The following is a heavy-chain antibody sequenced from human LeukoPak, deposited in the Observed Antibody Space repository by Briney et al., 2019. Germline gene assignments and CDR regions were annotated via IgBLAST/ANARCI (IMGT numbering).Heavy chain of an antibody. V-gene: IGHV3-11*01. CDR1: GFTFSDYY. CDR3: ARRTVTRDWYFDF. Sequence: GGSLRLSCAASGFTFSDYYMSWIRQAPGKGLEWVSYISSSGTTIYYADSVKGRFTISRDNAKNSLYLQMNSLRAEDTAVYYCARRTVTRDWYFDFWGRGTLVTVSS. D-gene: IGHD4-17*01. J-gene: IGHJ2*01. CDR2: ISSSGTTI.